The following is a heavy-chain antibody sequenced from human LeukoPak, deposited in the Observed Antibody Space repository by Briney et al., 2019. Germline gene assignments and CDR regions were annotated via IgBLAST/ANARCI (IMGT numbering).Heavy chain of an antibody. D-gene: IGHD3-22*01. CDR2: INPNSGGT. CDR1: GYTFTGYY. CDR3: ARGEYYYDSSGYYSDY. J-gene: IGHJ4*02. V-gene: IGHV1-2*02. Sequence: GASVKVSCKASGYTFTGYYMHWVRQAPGQGLEWMGWINPNSGGTNYAQKFQGRVTMTRDTSISTAYMELSRLRSDDTAVYYCARGEYYYDSSGYYSDYWGQGTLVTVSS.